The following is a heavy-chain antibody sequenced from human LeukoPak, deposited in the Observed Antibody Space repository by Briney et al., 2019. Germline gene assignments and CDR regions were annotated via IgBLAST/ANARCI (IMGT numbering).Heavy chain of an antibody. CDR2: INSGGGTT. V-gene: IGHV3-23*01. Sequence: GGSLRLSCGASGSTLSSATMSWLRQAPGKGLEWVSAINSGGGTTSAESVKGRFTISRDDSKNMLYLQMNSLRAEDTAVYYCAKGSDGAGSYRPFDYWGQGTLVTVSS. J-gene: IGHJ4*02. D-gene: IGHD3-10*01. CDR1: GSTLSSAT. CDR3: AKGSDGAGSYRPFDY.